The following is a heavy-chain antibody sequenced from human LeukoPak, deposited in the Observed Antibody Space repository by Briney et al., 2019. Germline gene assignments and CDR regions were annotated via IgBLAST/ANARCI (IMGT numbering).Heavy chain of an antibody. CDR1: GYTFTSYG. D-gene: IGHD1-1*01. J-gene: IGHJ5*02. V-gene: IGHV1-18*01. Sequence: ASVKVSCKASGYTFTSYGFSWVRQAPGQGLEWMGWISAYNGNASFAQKLQGRLTTTTDSSTSTAYMELRSLRSDDTAVYYCARDYGKTWNDDNWFDPWGQGTQVTVSS. CDR2: ISAYNGNA. CDR3: ARDYGKTWNDDNWFDP.